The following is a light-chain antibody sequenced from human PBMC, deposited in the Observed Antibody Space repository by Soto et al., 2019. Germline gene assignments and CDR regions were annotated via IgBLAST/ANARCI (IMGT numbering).Light chain of an antibody. CDR2: GAS. CDR3: HQYDNWPKT. Sequence: EVVVTQSPATLSVSPGERATLSCRASQSVXXXLAWYQQKPGQAPRLLIYGASTRATGIPARFSGSGSGTEFTLTISSLQSEDFAVYYCHQYDNWPKTFGQGTRLEIK. V-gene: IGKV3-15*01. J-gene: IGKJ5*01. CDR1: QSVXXX.